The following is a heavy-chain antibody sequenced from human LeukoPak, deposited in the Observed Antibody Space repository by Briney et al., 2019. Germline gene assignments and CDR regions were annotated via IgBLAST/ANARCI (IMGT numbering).Heavy chain of an antibody. J-gene: IGHJ5*02. CDR3: ARARLTIFGVAPGGIWFDP. CDR2: IYHSGST. D-gene: IGHD3-3*01. CDR1: GYSISSGYY. V-gene: IGHV4-38-2*01. Sequence: PSETLSLTCAVSGYSISSGYYWGWLRQPPGKGLEWIGSIYHSGSTYYNPSLKSRVTISVDTSKNQFSLKLSSVTAADTAVYYCARARLTIFGVAPGGIWFDPWGQGTLVTVSS.